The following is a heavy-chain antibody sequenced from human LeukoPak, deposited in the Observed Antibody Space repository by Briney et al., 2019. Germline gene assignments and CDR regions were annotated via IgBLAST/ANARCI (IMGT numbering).Heavy chain of an antibody. J-gene: IGHJ4*02. CDR3: ARVGFGNTPHPIDY. Sequence: SETLSLTCTVSGGSISSYYWSWSRQPPGKGLEWIGYIYYTGSTNYNPSLKSRVTISVDTSKNQFSLELTSVTAADTAVYYCARVGFGNTPHPIDYWGQGTLVTVSS. D-gene: IGHD4-23*01. V-gene: IGHV4-59*01. CDR1: GGSISSYY. CDR2: IYYTGST.